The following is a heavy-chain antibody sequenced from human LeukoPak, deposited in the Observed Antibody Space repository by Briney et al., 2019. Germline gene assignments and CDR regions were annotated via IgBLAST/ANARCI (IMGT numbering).Heavy chain of an antibody. CDR3: ARGSLNWPFDY. V-gene: IGHV5-51*01. CDR2: IYPSDSDT. J-gene: IGHJ4*02. Sequence: GASLKISCEGSGYTFTSQWIGWVRQMPGKGLEWMGIIYPSDSDTRYSPSFAGHVTISVDKSISTAYLQWSRLNASDTAMYYCARGSLNWPFDYWGQGTLVTVSS. D-gene: IGHD1-20*01. CDR1: GYTFTSQW.